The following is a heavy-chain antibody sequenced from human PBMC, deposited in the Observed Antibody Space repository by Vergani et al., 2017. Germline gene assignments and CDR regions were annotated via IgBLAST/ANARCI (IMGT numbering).Heavy chain of an antibody. J-gene: IGHJ5*02. D-gene: IGHD2-15*01. CDR2: IYYSGST. CDR1: GGSITTYY. CDR3: VRDPGRYCSGGSCSAGWFDP. V-gene: IGHV4-59*01. Sequence: QVQLQESGPGLVKPSETLSLTCTVSGGSITTYYWSWIRQPPWKGLEWIGYIYYSGSTNYNPSLKSRVSISIDTSKNQFSLKLSSLTAADTAVYYCVRDPGRYCSGGSCSAGWFDPWGQGTLVTVSS.